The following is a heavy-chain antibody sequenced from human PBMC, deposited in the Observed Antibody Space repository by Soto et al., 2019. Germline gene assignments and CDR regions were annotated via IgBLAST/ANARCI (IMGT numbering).Heavy chain of an antibody. V-gene: IGHV1-18*01. J-gene: IGHJ5*02. Sequence: QVQLVQSGAEVKEPGASVKVSCKASGYTFTSYGIIWVRQAPGQGLEWMGWISAYNDKSNYSQSLQGRVTMTPDTAASTAYMELRSRRSDDTAVYYCARRRAGWFDPWGQGNLVTVSS. CDR3: ARRRAGWFDP. CDR1: GYTFTSYG. CDR2: ISAYNDKS. D-gene: IGHD6-13*01.